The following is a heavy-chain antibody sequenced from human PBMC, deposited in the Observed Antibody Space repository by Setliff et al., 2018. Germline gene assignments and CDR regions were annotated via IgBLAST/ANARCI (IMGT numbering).Heavy chain of an antibody. V-gene: IGHV4-38-2*01. J-gene: IGHJ4*02. Sequence: SETLSLTCAVSGYSISSGYNWGWIRQPPGKGLEWIASIYYRGSTSYNSSLKSRVSISVDTSKNQFSPNLNSVTAADTAVYYCATLTGDRGVDYWGQGRLVTVSS. CDR1: GYSISSGYN. D-gene: IGHD7-27*01. CDR2: IYYRGST. CDR3: ATLTGDRGVDY.